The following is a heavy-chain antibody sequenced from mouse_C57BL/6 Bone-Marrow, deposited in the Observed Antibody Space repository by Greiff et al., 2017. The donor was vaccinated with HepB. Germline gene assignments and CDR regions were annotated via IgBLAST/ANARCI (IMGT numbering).Heavy chain of an antibody. CDR1: GFTFSSYA. V-gene: IGHV5-4*01. CDR3: ARDWGGDY. CDR2: ISDGGSYT. J-gene: IGHJ2*01. Sequence: EVKVVESGGGLVKPGGSLKLSCAASGFTFSSYAMSWVRQTPEKRLEWVATISDGGSYTYYPDNVKGRFTISRDNAKNNLYLQMSHLKSEETAMYYCARDWGGDYWGQGTTLTVSS.